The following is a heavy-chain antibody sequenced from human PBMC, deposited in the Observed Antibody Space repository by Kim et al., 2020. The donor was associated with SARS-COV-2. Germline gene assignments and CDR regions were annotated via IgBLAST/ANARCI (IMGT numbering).Heavy chain of an antibody. J-gene: IGHJ4*02. V-gene: IGHV3-23*01. Sequence: GSVGGRFTISRDNTKTTLFLQMDSLRAEDTAVYYCAKGDTYDYAFDYWGQGTLITVSS. CDR3: AKGDTYDYAFDY. D-gene: IGHD3-16*01.